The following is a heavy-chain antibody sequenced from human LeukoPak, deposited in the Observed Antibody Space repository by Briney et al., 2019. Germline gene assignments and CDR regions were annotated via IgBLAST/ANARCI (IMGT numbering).Heavy chain of an antibody. CDR1: GGSISSYY. CDR3: ARVVTYYDSSGYNYYFDY. CDR2: IYYSGST. J-gene: IGHJ4*02. Sequence: SSGTPSLTCTVAGGSISSYYWSWIRQPPGKGLEWIGYIYYSGSTNYNPSLKSRVTISVDTSKNQFSLKLSSVTAADTAVYYCARVVTYYDSSGYNYYFDYWGQGTLVTVSS. D-gene: IGHD3-22*01. V-gene: IGHV4-59*01.